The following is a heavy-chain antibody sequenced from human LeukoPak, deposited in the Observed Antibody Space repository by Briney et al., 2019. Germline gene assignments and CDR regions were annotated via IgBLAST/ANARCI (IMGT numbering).Heavy chain of an antibody. CDR3: VRGPSFYYYYYDMDV. V-gene: IGHV3-74*01. Sequence: GGSLRLSCAGSGFTFSNYWMYWVRQAPGKGLVWVSHVDAHGGSRTYADSVKGRLTISRDNDKKTMYLLMSSLRAEDTAVYYCVRGPSFYYYYYDMDVWGQGTTVTVSS. CDR2: VDAHGGSR. J-gene: IGHJ6*02. CDR1: GFTFSNYW. D-gene: IGHD6-6*01.